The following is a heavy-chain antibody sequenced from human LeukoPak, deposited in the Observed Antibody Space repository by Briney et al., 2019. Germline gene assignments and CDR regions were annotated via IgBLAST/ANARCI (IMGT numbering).Heavy chain of an antibody. J-gene: IGHJ4*02. V-gene: IGHV3-21*01. CDR1: RFTFSSYT. CDR2: ITGSSSDI. Sequence: PGGSLRLSCAASRFTFSSYTMNWVRRAPGKGLEWVSCITGSSSDIYYADSVKGRFTISRDNAKNSLYLEMNSLRAEDTAMYYCARGEYNSALDYWGQGTLVTVSS. D-gene: IGHD6-6*01. CDR3: ARGEYNSALDY.